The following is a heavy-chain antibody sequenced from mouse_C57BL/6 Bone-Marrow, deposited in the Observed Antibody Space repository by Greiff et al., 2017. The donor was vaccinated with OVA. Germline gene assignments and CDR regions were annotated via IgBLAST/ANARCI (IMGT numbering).Heavy chain of an antibody. Sequence: VNLVESGPGLVAPSQSLSITCTVSGFSLTSYAISWVRQPPGKGLEWLGVIWTGGGTNYNSALKSRLSISKDNSKSQVFLKMNSLQTDDTARYYCARMKTAQRGGDYFDYWGQGTTLTVSS. CDR3: ARMKTAQRGGDYFDY. V-gene: IGHV2-9-1*01. CDR1: GFSLTSYA. CDR2: IWTGGGT. J-gene: IGHJ2*01. D-gene: IGHD3-2*02.